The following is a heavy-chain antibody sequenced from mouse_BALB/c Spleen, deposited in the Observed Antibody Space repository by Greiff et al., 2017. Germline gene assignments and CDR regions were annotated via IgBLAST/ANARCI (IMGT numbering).Heavy chain of an antibody. Sequence: VQLVESGAELMKPGASVKISCKATGYTFSSYWIEWVKQRPGHGLEWIGEILPGSGSTNYNEKFKGKATFTADTSSNTAYMQLSSLTSEDSAVYYCARRGYYGTSRYFDVWGAGTTVTVSS. J-gene: IGHJ1*01. CDR1: GYTFSSYW. V-gene: IGHV1-9*01. D-gene: IGHD1-1*01. CDR3: ARRGYYGTSRYFDV. CDR2: ILPGSGST.